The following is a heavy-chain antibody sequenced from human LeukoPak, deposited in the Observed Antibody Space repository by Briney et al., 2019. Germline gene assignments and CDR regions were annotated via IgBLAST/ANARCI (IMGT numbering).Heavy chain of an antibody. CDR3: ARGDDSGYYDYFDY. CDR1: GFTVDSNY. D-gene: IGHD3-22*01. V-gene: IGHV3-53*01. J-gene: IGHJ4*02. CDR2: IYTGGNT. Sequence: GGSLRLSCAASGFTVDSNYLSWVRQAPGKGLEWVSTIYTGGNTYYAASVKGRFTISRDFSKNTVFLHMDSLRAEDTAMYYCARGDDSGYYDYFDYWGQGALVTVSS.